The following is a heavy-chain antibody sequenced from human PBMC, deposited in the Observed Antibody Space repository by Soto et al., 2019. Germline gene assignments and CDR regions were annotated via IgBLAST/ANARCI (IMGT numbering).Heavy chain of an antibody. CDR2: ISYDGSNK. V-gene: IGHV3-30*18. CDR1: GFTFSSYG. J-gene: IGHJ4*02. Sequence: GGSLRLSCAASGFTFSSYGMHWVRQAPGKGLEWVAVISYDGSNKYYADSVKGRFTISRDNSKNTLYLQMNSLRAEDTAVYYCAKKAQTRGGYSYGPSEFDYWGQGTLVTVSS. CDR3: AKKAQTRGGYSYGPSEFDY. D-gene: IGHD5-18*01.